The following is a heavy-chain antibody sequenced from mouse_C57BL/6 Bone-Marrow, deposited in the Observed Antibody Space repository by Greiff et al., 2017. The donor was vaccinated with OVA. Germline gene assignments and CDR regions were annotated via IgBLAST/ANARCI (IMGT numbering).Heavy chain of an antibody. CDR1: GYAFSSSW. Sequence: VKLQESGPELVKPGASVKIPCKASGYAFSSSWLNWVKQRPGQGLEWIGRIYPGDGDTNYNGKFKGKATLTADKSSSTAYMQLSSLTSEDSAVYFCARIYGIPFDYWGQGTTLTVSS. CDR2: IYPGDGDT. D-gene: IGHD2-1*01. J-gene: IGHJ2*01. V-gene: IGHV1-82*01. CDR3: ARIYGIPFDY.